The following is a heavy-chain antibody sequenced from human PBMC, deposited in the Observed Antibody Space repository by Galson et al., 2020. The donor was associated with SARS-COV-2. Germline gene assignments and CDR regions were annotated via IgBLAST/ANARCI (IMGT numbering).Heavy chain of an antibody. V-gene: IGHV4-34*01. CDR2: ITQSGSV. CDR1: GGSFSGHY. CDR3: ARGLLQTTMVIVVYTSASFYFDT. J-gene: IGHJ4*02. Sequence: ETLSLRCAVYGGSFSGHYWSWIRQSPGKGLEWIGEITQSGSVNYTPSLKSRVTISADTSKNQFSLELRSVTAADTAIYYCARGLLQTTMVIVVYTSASFYFDTWGQGTLVSVSS. D-gene: IGHD3-22*01.